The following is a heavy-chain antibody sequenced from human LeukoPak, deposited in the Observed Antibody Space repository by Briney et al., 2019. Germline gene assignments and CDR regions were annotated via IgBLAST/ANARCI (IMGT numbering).Heavy chain of an antibody. V-gene: IGHV4-39*02. J-gene: IGHJ4*02. CDR1: GGSISSSSYY. CDR3: AGDVLRFLEWLSV. CDR2: IYYSGST. D-gene: IGHD3-3*01. Sequence: PSETLSLTCTVSGGSISSSSYYWGWIRQPPGKGLEWTGSIYYSGSTYYNPSLKSRVTISVDTSKNQFSLKLSSVTTADTAVYYCAGDVLRFLEWLSVWGQGTLVTVSS.